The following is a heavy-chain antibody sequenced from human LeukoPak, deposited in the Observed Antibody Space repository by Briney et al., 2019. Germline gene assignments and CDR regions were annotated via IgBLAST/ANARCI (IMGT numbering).Heavy chain of an antibody. CDR3: ARHLWFGSPLRGAFDI. CDR1: GGSISSYY. CDR2: IYYSGST. Sequence: SETLSLTCTVSGGSISSYYWSWIRQPPGKGLEWMGYIYYSGSTNYNPSLKSRVTISVDTSKNQFSLKLSSVTAADTAVYYCARHLWFGSPLRGAFDIWGQGTMVTVSS. D-gene: IGHD3-10*01. V-gene: IGHV4-59*08. J-gene: IGHJ3*02.